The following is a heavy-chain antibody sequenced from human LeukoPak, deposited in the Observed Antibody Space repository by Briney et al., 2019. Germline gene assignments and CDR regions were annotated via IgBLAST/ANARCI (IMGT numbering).Heavy chain of an antibody. CDR1: GYTFTSYG. V-gene: IGHV1-18*01. CDR3: ARVFEGGDYGGYYYGMDV. Sequence: GASVKVSCKASGYTFTSYGISWVRQAPGQGLERMGWISAYNGNTNYAQKLQGRVTMTTDTSTSTAYMELRSLRSDDTAVYYCARVFEGGDYGGYYYGMDVWGQGTAVTVSS. CDR2: ISAYNGNT. J-gene: IGHJ6*02. D-gene: IGHD4-17*01.